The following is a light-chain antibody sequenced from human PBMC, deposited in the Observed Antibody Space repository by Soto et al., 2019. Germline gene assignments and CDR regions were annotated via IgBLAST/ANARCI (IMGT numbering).Light chain of an antibody. J-gene: IGLJ2*01. CDR3: QSYDSTLNVVV. CDR1: SSNIGAGFD. V-gene: IGLV1-40*01. Sequence: QSVLTQPPSVSGAPGQRLTISCAGTSSNIGAGFDVHWYQQLPGTAPKLLIYANDDRPSGVPDRFSGSTSGTSASLAITGLQAEDAADYYCQSYDSTLNVVVFGGGTQLTVL. CDR2: AND.